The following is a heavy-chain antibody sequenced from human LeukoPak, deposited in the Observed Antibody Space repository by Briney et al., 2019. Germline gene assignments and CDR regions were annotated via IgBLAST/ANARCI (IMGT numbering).Heavy chain of an antibody. Sequence: GGSLRLSCTASGFSVSSNFMIWVRQAPGKGLEWVSVLYSDGTTYYADSVKGRFTISRGNSKETLYLQMNSLTAEDSAVYYCARVRSTSSRWLDPWGQGTLVTVSS. D-gene: IGHD2/OR15-2a*01. CDR3: ARVRSTSSRWLDP. CDR1: GFSVSSNF. J-gene: IGHJ5*02. CDR2: LYSDGTT. V-gene: IGHV3-53*01.